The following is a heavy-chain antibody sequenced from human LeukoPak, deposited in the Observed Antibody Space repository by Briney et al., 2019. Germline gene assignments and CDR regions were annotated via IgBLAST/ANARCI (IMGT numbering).Heavy chain of an antibody. CDR2: MNPNSGNT. CDR3: ARRGYCSSTSCYEAVDLIFDY. J-gene: IGHJ4*02. Sequence: GASVKVSCKASGYTFTSYDINWVRQATGQGLEWMGWMNPNSGNTGYAQKFQGRVTMTRNTSISTAYMELSSLRSEDTAVYYCARRGYCSSTSCYEAVDLIFDYWGQGTLVTVSS. V-gene: IGHV1-8*01. D-gene: IGHD2-2*01. CDR1: GYTFTSYD.